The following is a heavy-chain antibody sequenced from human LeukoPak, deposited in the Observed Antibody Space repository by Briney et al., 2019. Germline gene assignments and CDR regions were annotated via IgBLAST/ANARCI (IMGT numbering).Heavy chain of an antibody. Sequence: SETLSLTCTVSGGSISSYYWSWIRQPAGKGLEWIGRIYTSGSTNYNPSLKSRVTMSVDTSKNQFSLKLSSVTAADTAVYYCARDENYYGSGSYRVDPWGQGTLVTVSS. V-gene: IGHV4-4*07. D-gene: IGHD3-10*01. J-gene: IGHJ5*02. CDR1: GGSISSYY. CDR2: IYTSGST. CDR3: ARDENYYGSGSYRVDP.